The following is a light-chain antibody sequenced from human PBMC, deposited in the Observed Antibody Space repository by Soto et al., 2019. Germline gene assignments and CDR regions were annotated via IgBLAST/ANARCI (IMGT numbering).Light chain of an antibody. J-gene: IGKJ5*01. CDR2: ADS. V-gene: IGKV3-11*01. CDR3: QQRYNWPIT. CDR1: QSVSGY. Sequence: EIVLTQSPATLYLSPGATPTLCCRASQSVSGYIGWYQRKPGQXSGXXIYADSNRATGIPARFSGSGSGTDLTLTISSLEPEDFSVYYWQQRYNWPITFGQGTRLEIK.